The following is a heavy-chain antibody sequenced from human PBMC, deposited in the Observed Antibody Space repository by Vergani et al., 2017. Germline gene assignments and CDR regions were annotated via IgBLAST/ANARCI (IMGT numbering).Heavy chain of an antibody. CDR1: GYTFTGYY. Sequence: QVQLVQSGAEVKKPGASVKVSCKASGYTFTGYYMHWVRQAPGQGLEWMGWINPNSGGTNYAQKFQGRVTMTRDTSISTAYMELSRLRSDATAVYYCARDRKVPEDRMATINLFDPWGQGTLVTVSS. CDR2: INPNSGGT. D-gene: IGHD5-12*01. V-gene: IGHV1-2*02. J-gene: IGHJ5*02. CDR3: ARDRKVPEDRMATINLFDP.